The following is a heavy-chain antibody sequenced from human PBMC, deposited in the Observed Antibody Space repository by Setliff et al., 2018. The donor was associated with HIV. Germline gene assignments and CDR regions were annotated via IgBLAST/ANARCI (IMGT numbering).Heavy chain of an antibody. Sequence: SETLSLTCAVYSGSFNGYFWSWIRQPPEKGLKWIGEINHRGSTTYNPSLKSRVTISEDTSKKQFSLKLNSVTAADTAVYYCARGWGAGSYSRPSWFDPWGQGTLVTVSS. J-gene: IGHJ5*02. CDR1: SGSFNGYF. CDR3: ARGWGAGSYSRPSWFDP. D-gene: IGHD3-10*01. CDR2: INHRGST. V-gene: IGHV4-34*01.